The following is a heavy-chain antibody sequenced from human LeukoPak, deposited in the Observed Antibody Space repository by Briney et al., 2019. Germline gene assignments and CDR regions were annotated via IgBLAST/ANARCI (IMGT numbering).Heavy chain of an antibody. J-gene: IGHJ3*02. CDR3: ARRRIYDSSGYYGFEAFDI. Sequence: SETLSLTCTVSGGSISSYYWSWIRQPPGKGLEWLGYIYYSGSTNYNPSLKSRVNISVDTSKNQFSLKLSSVTAADTAVYYCARRRIYDSSGYYGFEAFDIWGQGTMVTVSS. V-gene: IGHV4-59*08. CDR1: GGSISSYY. D-gene: IGHD3-22*01. CDR2: IYYSGST.